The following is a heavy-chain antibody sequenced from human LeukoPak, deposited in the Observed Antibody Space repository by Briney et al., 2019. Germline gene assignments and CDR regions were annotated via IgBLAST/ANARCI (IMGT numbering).Heavy chain of an antibody. CDR3: ARESIVPMIDPLDYYGMDV. CDR2: ISGSGTST. Sequence: GGSLRLSCVASGFTFSNYVMNWVRQAPGKGLECVSSISGSGTSTYYADSVKGRFTISRDNSKNTLYLQMNSLRAEDTAVYYCARESIVPMIDPLDYYGMDVWGQGTTVTVSS. V-gene: IGHV3-23*01. CDR1: GFTFSNYV. D-gene: IGHD3-22*01. J-gene: IGHJ6*02.